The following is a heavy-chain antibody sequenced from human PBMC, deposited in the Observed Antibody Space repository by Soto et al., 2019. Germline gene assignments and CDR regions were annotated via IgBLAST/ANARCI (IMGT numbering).Heavy chain of an antibody. CDR3: TRDGCSGGSCYPLVHRQTKILT. Sequence: PGGSLRLSCTASGFTFGDYAMSWFRQAPGKGLEWVGFIRSKAYGGTTEYAASVKGRFTISRDDSKSIAYLQMNSLKTEDTAVYYCTRDGCSGGSCYPLVHRQTKILTGGQGTLVTVPQ. V-gene: IGHV3-49*03. D-gene: IGHD2-15*01. CDR2: IRSKAYGGTT. J-gene: IGHJ4*02. CDR1: GFTFGDYA.